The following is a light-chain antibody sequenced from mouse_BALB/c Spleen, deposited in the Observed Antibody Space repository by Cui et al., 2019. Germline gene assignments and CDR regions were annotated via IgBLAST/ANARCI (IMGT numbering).Light chain of an antibody. Sequence: DIPMDQSPSSLSACLGDTITITCHASQNIHVWLSWYQQKPGNIPKLLIYKASNLHTGVPSRFSGSGSGTGFTLTISSLQPEDIATYYCQQGQSYPLTFGGGTKLEIK. CDR2: KAS. CDR3: QQGQSYPLT. V-gene: IGKV10-94*01. CDR1: QNIHVW. J-gene: IGKJ1*01.